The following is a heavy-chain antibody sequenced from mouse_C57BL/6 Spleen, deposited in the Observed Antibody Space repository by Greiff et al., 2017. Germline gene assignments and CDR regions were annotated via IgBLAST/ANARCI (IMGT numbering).Heavy chain of an antibody. CDR1: GYTFTSYW. CDR3: ARGGYGNYVRAMDY. CDR2: IDPSDSYT. D-gene: IGHD2-1*01. Sequence: QVQLQQSGAELVMPGASVKLSCKASGYTFTSYWMHWVKQRPGQGLEWIGEIDPSDSYTNYNQKFKGKSTLTVDKSSSTAYMQLSSLTSEDSAVYYCARGGYGNYVRAMDYRGQGTSVTVSS. J-gene: IGHJ4*01. V-gene: IGHV1-69*01.